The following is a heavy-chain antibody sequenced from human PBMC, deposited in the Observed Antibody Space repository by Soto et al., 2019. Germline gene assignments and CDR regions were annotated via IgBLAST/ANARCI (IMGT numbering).Heavy chain of an antibody. Sequence: GGSLRLSCAASGFTFSSNWMHWVRQAPGKGLVWVSRINSDGSITSYADSVKGRFIISRDNAKNALYLQMNSLRADDTAVYYCVRSNGYPDYWGKGTLVTVSS. CDR2: INSDGSIT. D-gene: IGHD2-8*01. CDR3: VRSNGYPDY. J-gene: IGHJ4*02. V-gene: IGHV3-74*01. CDR1: GFTFSSNW.